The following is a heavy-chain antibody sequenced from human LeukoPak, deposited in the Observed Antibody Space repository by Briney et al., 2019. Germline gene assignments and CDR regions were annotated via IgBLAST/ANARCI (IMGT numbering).Heavy chain of an antibody. D-gene: IGHD4-17*01. Sequence: ASVKVSCKASGYTFTSHGISWVRQAPGQGVERMGWISAYNGNTEYAEKFQGRVTMTTDTSTSTAYMELRSLGSDDTAVYYCARDTMVTSNWFDPWGQGTLVTVSS. J-gene: IGHJ5*02. V-gene: IGHV1-18*01. CDR1: GYTFTSHG. CDR2: ISAYNGNT. CDR3: ARDTMVTSNWFDP.